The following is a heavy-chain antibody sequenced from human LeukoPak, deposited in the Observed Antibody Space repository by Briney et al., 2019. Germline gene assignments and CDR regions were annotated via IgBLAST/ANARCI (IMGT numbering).Heavy chain of an antibody. J-gene: IGHJ4*02. CDR3: ARNKGGVYYDSSGRYYLDY. D-gene: IGHD3-22*01. V-gene: IGHV4-59*01. CDR1: GGSISSYY. Sequence: PSETLSLTCTVSGGSISSYYWSWIRQPPGKGLEWIGYIYYSGSTNYNPSLKSRVTISVDTSKNQFSLKLSSVTAADTAVYYCARNKGGVYYDSSGRYYLDYWGQGTLVTVSS. CDR2: IYYSGST.